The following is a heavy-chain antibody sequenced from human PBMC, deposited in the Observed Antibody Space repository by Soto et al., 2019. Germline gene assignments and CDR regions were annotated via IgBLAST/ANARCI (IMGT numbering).Heavy chain of an antibody. CDR1: GFTFDDYA. D-gene: IGHD6-13*01. Sequence: GGSLRLSCAASGFTFDDYAMHWVRQAPGKGLEWVSGISWNSGSIGYVDSVKGRFTISRDNAKNSLYLQMNSLRAEDTAVYYCARGGKQLVDYWGQGTLVTVSS. CDR2: ISWNSGSI. CDR3: ARGGKQLVDY. V-gene: IGHV3-9*01. J-gene: IGHJ4*02.